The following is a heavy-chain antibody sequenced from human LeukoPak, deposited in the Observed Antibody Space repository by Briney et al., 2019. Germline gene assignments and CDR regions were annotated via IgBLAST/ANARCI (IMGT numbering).Heavy chain of an antibody. D-gene: IGHD2/OR15-2a*01. J-gene: IGHJ4*02. CDR3: VREGGPFRPLAY. CDR1: GDSISNTNW. Sequence: SGTLSPTCGVSGDSISNTNWWTWFHQPPGKGLEWIGEVNLQGSTNYNPSLKSRVAISVDKSENHISLKLTSVTAADTAVYYCVREGGPFRPLAYSGQGTLVTVAS. CDR2: VNLQGST. V-gene: IGHV4-4*02.